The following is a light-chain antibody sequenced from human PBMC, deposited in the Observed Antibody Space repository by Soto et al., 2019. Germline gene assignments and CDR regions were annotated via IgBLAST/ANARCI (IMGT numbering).Light chain of an antibody. CDR1: SSDVGAYKY. V-gene: IGLV2-14*03. CDR3: SSFTGPTTLDV. J-gene: IGLJ1*01. CDR2: GVS. Sequence: QAASVSGSPGQSVTISCTGTSSDVGAYKYVSWYQKHPGKAPKLMIYGVSNRPSGISNRFSGSKSGNTAFLTISGLQPEDEADYYCSSFTGPTTLDVFGTGTKLTVL.